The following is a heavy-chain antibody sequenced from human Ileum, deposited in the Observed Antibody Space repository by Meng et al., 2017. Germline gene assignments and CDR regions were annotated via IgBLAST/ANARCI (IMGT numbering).Heavy chain of an antibody. CDR2: IYESGTT. CDR3: ARVSYNKGSPKFDS. J-gene: IGHJ4*02. V-gene: IGHV4-4*02. Sequence: QVRARGWSPGLLEPSVTLALRVAVSLDSIRNGNWVSWGRQPPGKGLEWIGEIYESGTTNYNPSLKIRVTIAVDKSKNEFSLKLSSVTAADTALYYCARVSYNKGSPKFDSWGQGTLVTVSS. CDR1: LDSIRNGNW. D-gene: IGHD1-14*01.